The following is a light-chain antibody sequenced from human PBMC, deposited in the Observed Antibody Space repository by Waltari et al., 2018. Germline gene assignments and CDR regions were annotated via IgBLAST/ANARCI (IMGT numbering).Light chain of an antibody. Sequence: LVLTQSPSASASLGASVKLTCTLRSGYSSNVIAWLQQQPGTGPRYLMKVNSDGSHRKGDDIPYRFSASNSGTEYYLTISSLQSEDEADYYCQTGGHGTWVFGGGTKLTVL. J-gene: IGLJ3*02. CDR2: VNSDGSH. CDR1: SGYSSNV. CDR3: QTGGHGTWV. V-gene: IGLV4-69*01.